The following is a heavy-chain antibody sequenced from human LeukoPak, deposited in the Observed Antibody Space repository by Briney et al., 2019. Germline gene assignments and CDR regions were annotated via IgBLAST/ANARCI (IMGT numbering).Heavy chain of an antibody. CDR1: GFTFSSYG. J-gene: IGHJ4*02. D-gene: IGHD3-22*01. Sequence: QPGRSLRLSCAASGFTFSSYGMHWVRQAPGKGLEWVAVIWYDGSNKYYADSVKGRFTIPRDNSKNTLYLQMNSLRAEDTAVYYCARDKPPPYYYDSSGIFDYWGQGTLVTVSS. CDR3: ARDKPPPYYYDSSGIFDY. CDR2: IWYDGSNK. V-gene: IGHV3-33*01.